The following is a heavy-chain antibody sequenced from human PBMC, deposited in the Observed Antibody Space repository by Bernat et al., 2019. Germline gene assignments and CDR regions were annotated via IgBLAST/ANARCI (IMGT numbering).Heavy chain of an antibody. CDR1: GFTFSSYA. J-gene: IGHJ6*02. CDR2: IIVSGVST. Sequence: EVQLLESGGGLVQPGGSLRLSCAASGFTFSSYAMSCVRQAPGKGLEWVSAIIVSGVSTSYAESVKGRFTICRDNAKYTLYLQMNSLRAEDTAVYYCAKDGFGEHYYYYYYGMDVWGQGTRVTVSS. D-gene: IGHD3-10*01. CDR3: AKDGFGEHYYYYYYGMDV. V-gene: IGHV3-23*01.